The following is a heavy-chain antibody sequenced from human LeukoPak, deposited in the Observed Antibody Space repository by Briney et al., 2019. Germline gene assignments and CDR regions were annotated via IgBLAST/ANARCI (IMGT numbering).Heavy chain of an antibody. J-gene: IGHJ3*01. CDR2: LSGSGRLI. Sequence: GGSLRLSCAASGFTFSSGTMNWVRQAPGKALEWVSSLSGSGRLIWYAGSVKGRFTISRDNAANSLFLQMNSLRVEDTAVYYCARASKVEAFDVWGQGTMVTVSS. D-gene: IGHD2-15*01. CDR3: ARASKVEAFDV. CDR1: GFTFSSGT. V-gene: IGHV3-21*06.